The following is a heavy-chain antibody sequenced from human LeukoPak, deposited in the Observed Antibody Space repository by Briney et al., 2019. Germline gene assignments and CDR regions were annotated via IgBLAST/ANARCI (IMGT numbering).Heavy chain of an antibody. V-gene: IGHV3-74*01. CDR1: GFNFSTSW. J-gene: IGHJ4*02. Sequence: PGGSLRLSCAASGFNFSTSWMHWVRQAPGKGLVWVSRIKTGGSSTSYADSVKGRVTISRDNAKNTLYLQMNSLRAEDTAVYYCARGGSPFYWGQGTLVTVSS. CDR2: IKTGGSST. D-gene: IGHD3-10*01. CDR3: ARGGSPFY.